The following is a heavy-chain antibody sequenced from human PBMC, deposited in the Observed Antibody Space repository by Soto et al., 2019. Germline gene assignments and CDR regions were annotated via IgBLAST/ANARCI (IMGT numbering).Heavy chain of an antibody. CDR1: GGTFSSYT. CDR3: ALDPWSTVDEYYFDY. J-gene: IGHJ4*02. D-gene: IGHD4-17*01. CDR2: IIPILGIA. Sequence: QVQLVQSGAEVKKPGSSVKVSCKASGGTFSSYTISWVRQAPGQGLEWMGRIIPILGIANYAQKFQGRVTITADKSTSTAYMELSSLRSEDTAVYYCALDPWSTVDEYYFDYWGQVTLVTVSS. V-gene: IGHV1-69*02.